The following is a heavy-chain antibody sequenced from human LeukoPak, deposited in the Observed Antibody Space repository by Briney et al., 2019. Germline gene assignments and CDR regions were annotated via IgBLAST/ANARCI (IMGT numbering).Heavy chain of an antibody. CDR2: ISGSGGGT. Sequence: GGSLRLSCAASGFIFSSYAMNWVRQAPGKGLEWVSAISGSGGGTYYADSVKGRFTISRDKSKNTLYLQMSSLRAEDTAVYYCAKDGGYGSGSYYPDYWGQGTLVTVSS. J-gene: IGHJ4*02. CDR1: GFIFSSYA. CDR3: AKDGGYGSGSYYPDY. D-gene: IGHD3-10*01. V-gene: IGHV3-23*01.